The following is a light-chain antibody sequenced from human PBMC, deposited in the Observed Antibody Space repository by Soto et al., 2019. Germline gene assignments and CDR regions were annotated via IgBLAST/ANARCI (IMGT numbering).Light chain of an antibody. Sequence: DIQMTQSPSTLSASVGDRVTITCRASQTISNWLAWYQQKPGKAPKLLIYDASSLESGVPSRFSGSGSGTEYTLTNSSLQPDDIATYYCQQYNSYWRTFGQGTKVEIK. CDR1: QTISNW. V-gene: IGKV1-5*01. J-gene: IGKJ1*01. CDR2: DAS. CDR3: QQYNSYWRT.